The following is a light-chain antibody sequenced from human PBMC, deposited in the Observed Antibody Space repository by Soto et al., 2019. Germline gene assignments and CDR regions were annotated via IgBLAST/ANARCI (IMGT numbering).Light chain of an antibody. Sequence: EIVMTQSPATLSVSPGERATLACRASQSVSNNLAWYQKKPGQAPRRLIYGASTRATGIPARFSGSGSGTEFTLTISSLQSADFAVYYFQQYNNWWTFGQGTKVEIK. CDR3: QQYNNWWT. V-gene: IGKV3-15*01. CDR1: QSVSNN. CDR2: GAS. J-gene: IGKJ1*01.